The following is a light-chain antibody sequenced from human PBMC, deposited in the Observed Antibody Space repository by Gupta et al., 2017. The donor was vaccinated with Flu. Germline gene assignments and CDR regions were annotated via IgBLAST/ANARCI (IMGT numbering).Light chain of an antibody. V-gene: IGKV3-15*01. CDR1: QSVSSN. CDR3: QQYNNWAPIT. J-gene: IGKJ5*01. Sequence: EIVMTQSPATLSVSPGERATLSCRASQSVSSNLAWYQQKPGQAPRLLIYAASTRATGIPARFSGSGSGTEFTLTISSLQSEDFAVYYCQQYNNWAPITFGQGTRLDIK. CDR2: AAS.